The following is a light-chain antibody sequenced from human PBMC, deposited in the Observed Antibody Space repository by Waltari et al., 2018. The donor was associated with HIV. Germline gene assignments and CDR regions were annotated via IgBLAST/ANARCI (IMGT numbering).Light chain of an antibody. J-gene: IGLJ2*01. Sequence: QSVLTQPPSASGTPGQRVTISCSGSSSNIGSYYVYWYQQLPGTAPKLLIYRNNRRPSGVPDRFSGSKSGTSASLAIKGLRSEDEADYYCAAWTDSLTAVVFGGGTKLSVL. CDR3: AAWTDSLTAVV. CDR2: RNN. V-gene: IGLV1-47*01. CDR1: SSNIGSYY.